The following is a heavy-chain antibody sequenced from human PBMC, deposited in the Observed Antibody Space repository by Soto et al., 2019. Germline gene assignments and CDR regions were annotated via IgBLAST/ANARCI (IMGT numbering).Heavy chain of an antibody. Sequence: QVQFVQSGAEEKKPGASVKVSCKASGYTFTNYALHWVRQAPGQRLEWMGWINPGNGNTKYSQNFQGRVTITRDTSASTAYMELSSLRCEDTAVYYCARGRGGAVAGTSYFDYWGQGTLVTVSS. J-gene: IGHJ4*02. CDR2: INPGNGNT. V-gene: IGHV1-3*05. CDR1: GYTFTNYA. CDR3: ARGRGGAVAGTSYFDY. D-gene: IGHD6-19*01.